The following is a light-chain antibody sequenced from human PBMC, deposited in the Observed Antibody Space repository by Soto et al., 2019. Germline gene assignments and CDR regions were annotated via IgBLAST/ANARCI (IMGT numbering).Light chain of an antibody. CDR1: SSDVGGYNY. CDR2: EVS. V-gene: IGLV2-14*01. Sequence: QPASVSGSPGQSITISCTGTSSDVGGYNYVSWYQQHPGKAPKLMIYEVSNRPSGVSNRFSGSKSDNTASRTISGHQSEDEADYYCSSYTSSSLWVFGGGIKQTVL. CDR3: SSYTSSSLWV. J-gene: IGLJ3*02.